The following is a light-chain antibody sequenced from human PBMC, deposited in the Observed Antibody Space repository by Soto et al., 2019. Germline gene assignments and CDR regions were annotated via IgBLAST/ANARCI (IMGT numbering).Light chain of an antibody. CDR1: SSYVGIYNL. V-gene: IGLV2-23*01. CDR2: EDS. J-gene: IGLJ2*01. CDR3: CSYAYSSVV. Sequence: QSALTQPDSVYGSPGQSITISCTGISSYVGIYNLVSWYQQHPGRVPKLMIYEDSLRPSGVSDRFSGSKSGNTASLTISGLQAEDEADYYCCSYAYSSVVFGGGTKLTVL.